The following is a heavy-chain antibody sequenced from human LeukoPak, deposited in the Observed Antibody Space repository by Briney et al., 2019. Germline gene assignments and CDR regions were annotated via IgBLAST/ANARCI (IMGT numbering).Heavy chain of an antibody. D-gene: IGHD3-22*01. V-gene: IGHV3-43*02. Sequence: PGGSLRLSCAASGFTFDDYAMHWVRQAPGKGLDWVSLISGDGGSTYYADSVKGRFTISRDNSKNSLYLQMNSLRTEDTALYYCAKDQTYYYDSASFDYWGQGTLVTVSS. CDR2: ISGDGGST. CDR3: AKDQTYYYDSASFDY. J-gene: IGHJ4*02. CDR1: GFTFDDYA.